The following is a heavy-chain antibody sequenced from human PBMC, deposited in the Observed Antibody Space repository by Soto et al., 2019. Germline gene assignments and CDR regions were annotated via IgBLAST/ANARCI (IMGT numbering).Heavy chain of an antibody. Sequence: QVQLVQSGAEVKKPGASVKVSCKASGYTFTSYGISWVRQAPGQGLEWMGWISAYNGNTNYAQKLQGRVTMTTDTSTSTGDRELRSRRSDDTAVYYCARVDDFWSGEYLHGPYYYYDGMDVWGQGTTVTVSS. CDR1: GYTFTSYG. CDR3: ARVDDFWSGEYLHGPYYYYDGMDV. V-gene: IGHV1-18*04. D-gene: IGHD3-3*01. J-gene: IGHJ6*02. CDR2: ISAYNGNT.